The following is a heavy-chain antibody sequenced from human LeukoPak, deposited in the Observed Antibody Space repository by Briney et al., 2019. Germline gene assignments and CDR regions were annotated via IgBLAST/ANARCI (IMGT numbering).Heavy chain of an antibody. V-gene: IGHV4-34*01. Sequence: SETLSLTCAVYGGSFSGYYWSWIRQPPGKGLEWIGEINHSGSTNYNPSLKSRVTISVDTSKNQFSLKLSSVTAADTAIYYCARHKNLGVAPFDYWGQGTLVTVSS. D-gene: IGHD3-16*01. CDR3: ARHKNLGVAPFDY. CDR1: GGSFSGYY. J-gene: IGHJ4*02. CDR2: INHSGST.